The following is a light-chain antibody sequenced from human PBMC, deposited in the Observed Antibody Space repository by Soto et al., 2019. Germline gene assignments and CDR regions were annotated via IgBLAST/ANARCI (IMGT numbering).Light chain of an antibody. CDR1: KIGSFS. CDR2: HDD. J-gene: IGLJ2*01. V-gene: IGLV3-21*02. Sequence: SYELTQPPSVSVAPGQTARITCGRDKIGSFSVHWYQQRPGQAPVLVVYHDDDRPSGIPDRFSGSNSGNAATLTISGVEAGEEADYYCQVWDSSSDHLFGGGTKLTVL. CDR3: QVWDSSSDHL.